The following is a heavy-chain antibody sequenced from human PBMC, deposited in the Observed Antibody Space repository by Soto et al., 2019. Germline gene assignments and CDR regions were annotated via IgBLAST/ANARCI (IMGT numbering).Heavy chain of an antibody. J-gene: IGHJ4*02. CDR2: ISYDGSNK. Sequence: GGSLRLSCAASGFTFSSYGMHWVRQAPGKGLEWVAVISYDGSNKYYADSVKGRFTISRDNSKNTLYLQMNSLRAEDTAVYYCAKEAPSEWLGLSVDYWGQGTLVTVSS. CDR3: AKEAPSEWLGLSVDY. D-gene: IGHD3-3*01. V-gene: IGHV3-30*18. CDR1: GFTFSSYG.